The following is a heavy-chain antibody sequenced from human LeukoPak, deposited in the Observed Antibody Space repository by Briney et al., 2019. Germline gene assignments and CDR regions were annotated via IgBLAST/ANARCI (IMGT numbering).Heavy chain of an antibody. Sequence: SVKLSCTASGGTFSSYTISRGRQAPGPGLEWMGGIIPILSIADYAQKFPGRVTITADKSTSTAYMELSSLRSEDTAVYYCARSDEDCSSTSCYGGGSSSSYGDYYYGMDVWGQGTTVTVSS. CDR1: GGTFSSYT. D-gene: IGHD2-2*01. CDR3: ARSDEDCSSTSCYGGGSSSSYGDYYYGMDV. V-gene: IGHV1-69*02. J-gene: IGHJ6*02. CDR2: IIPILSIA.